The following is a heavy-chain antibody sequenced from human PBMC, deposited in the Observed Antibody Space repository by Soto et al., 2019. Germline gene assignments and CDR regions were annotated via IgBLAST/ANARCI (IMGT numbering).Heavy chain of an antibody. CDR2: TNTDSGNP. D-gene: IGHD2-21*02. V-gene: IGHV1-18*01. J-gene: IGHJ4*02. CDR3: TRKKCTGDCYLFDY. Sequence: ASVKVSCKASGCTFNTYGVNWVRQAPGQGLEWMGWTNTDSGNPSYAQKFQGRVSMTRDTSSGTAYMEMRSLTSDDTAVYYCTRKKCTGDCYLFDYWGQGTLVTVSS. CDR1: GCTFNTYG.